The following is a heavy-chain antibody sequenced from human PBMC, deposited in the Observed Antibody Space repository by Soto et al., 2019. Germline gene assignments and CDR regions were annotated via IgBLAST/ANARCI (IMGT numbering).Heavy chain of an antibody. J-gene: IGHJ4*02. CDR2: IYKSGSS. V-gene: IGHV4-31*03. CDR1: GASVTSGGYY. D-gene: IGHD3-10*01. Sequence: PSETLSLTCSVSGASVTSGGYYWTWFRQHPEKGLEWIGYIYKSGSSSYNPSLKSRISMSVDTSKMQISLKVSSVTAADTAVYYCATGYGTGSFHYWGPGTLVTAPQ. CDR3: ATGYGTGSFHY.